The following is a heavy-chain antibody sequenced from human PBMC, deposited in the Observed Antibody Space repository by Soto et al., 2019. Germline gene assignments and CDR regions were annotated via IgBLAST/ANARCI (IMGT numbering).Heavy chain of an antibody. CDR2: ISYDGSNK. CDR1: GFTFSSYG. Sequence: GGSLRLSCAASGFTFSSYGMHWVRQAPGKGLEGVAVISYDGSNKYYADSVKGRFTISRDNSKITLYLQMNSLRAEDTAVYYCAKDFGATIGNYYYGMDVWGQGTTVTVSS. D-gene: IGHD5-12*01. V-gene: IGHV3-30*18. J-gene: IGHJ6*02. CDR3: AKDFGATIGNYYYGMDV.